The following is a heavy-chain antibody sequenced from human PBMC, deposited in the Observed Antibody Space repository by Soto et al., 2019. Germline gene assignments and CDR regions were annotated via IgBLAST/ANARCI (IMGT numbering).Heavy chain of an antibody. CDR2: IIPIFGTA. V-gene: IGHV1-69*01. Sequence: QVQLVQSGAEVKKPGSSVKVSCKASGGTFSSYAISWVRQAPGQGLEWMGGIIPIFGTANYAQKFQGRVTITADESTSTAYMELSSLRSDDTAVYYCARALDYGDYVNYFDYWGQGTLVTVSS. D-gene: IGHD4-17*01. CDR3: ARALDYGDYVNYFDY. CDR1: GGTFSSYA. J-gene: IGHJ4*02.